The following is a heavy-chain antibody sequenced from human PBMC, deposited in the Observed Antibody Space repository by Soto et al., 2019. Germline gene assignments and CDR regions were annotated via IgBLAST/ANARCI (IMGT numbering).Heavy chain of an antibody. J-gene: IGHJ6*02. V-gene: IGHV5-51*01. CDR1: GCSFTSYW. CDR3: ARLSGYSYGYHYYYGMDV. D-gene: IGHD5-18*01. CDR2: IYPGDSDT. Sequence: GESLKISCKGSGCSFTSYWIGWVRQMPGKGLEWMGIIYPGDSDTRYSPSFQGQVTISADKSISTAYLQWSSLKASDTAMYYCARLSGYSYGYHYYYGMDVWGQGTTVTVSS.